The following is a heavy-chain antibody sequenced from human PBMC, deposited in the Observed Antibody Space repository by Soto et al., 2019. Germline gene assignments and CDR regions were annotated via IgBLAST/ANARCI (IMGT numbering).Heavy chain of an antibody. V-gene: IGHV3-7*01. CDR1: RFTFTNYW. Sequence: EVQLVESGGGLFKPGESRRLSCAASRFTFTNYWMSWIREAPGKGLEWVANIKADGSETYYVDSVKGRFTISRDNAQSYLYLQMNSLRGEDTAVYYCARGDYWDRSFDSWGQGTLVTVSS. CDR3: ARGDYWDRSFDS. J-gene: IGHJ5*01. CDR2: IKADGSET. D-gene: IGHD2-8*02.